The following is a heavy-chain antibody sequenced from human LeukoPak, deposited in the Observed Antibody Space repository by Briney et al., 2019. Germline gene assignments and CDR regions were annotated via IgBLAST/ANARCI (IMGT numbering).Heavy chain of an antibody. V-gene: IGHV3-30*18. J-gene: IGHJ4*02. D-gene: IGHD2-15*01. CDR2: ISYDGSNK. CDR3: AKAGDCSGGSCYFDEYYFDY. CDR1: GFTFSSYG. Sequence: GGSLRLSCAASGFTFSSYGMHWVRQAPGKGLEWVAVISYDGSNKYYADSVKGLFTISRDNSKNTLYLQMNSLRAEDTAVYYCAKAGDCSGGSCYFDEYYFDYWGQGTLVTVSS.